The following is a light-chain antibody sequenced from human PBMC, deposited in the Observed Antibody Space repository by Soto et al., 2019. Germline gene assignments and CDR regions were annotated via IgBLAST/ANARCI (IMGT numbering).Light chain of an antibody. V-gene: IGLV2-14*01. CDR3: SSFTSRFTFNYI. J-gene: IGLJ1*01. Sequence: QSVLTQPASVSGSPGQSITISCTGTSSDVGGYNYVSWYQQHPGKAPKIIIYEVTNRPSGVSNRFSGSKSGNTASLTISGLQAEDYADYYCSSFTSRFTFNYIFGTGTKVTVL. CDR1: SSDVGGYNY. CDR2: EVT.